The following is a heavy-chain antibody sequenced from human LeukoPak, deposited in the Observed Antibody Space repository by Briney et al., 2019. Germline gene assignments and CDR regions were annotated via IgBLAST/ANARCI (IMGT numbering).Heavy chain of an antibody. CDR2: ISSSSTSI. CDR1: GFPFSSYS. J-gene: IGHJ3*02. Sequence: GSLSLSCAASGFPFSSYSMNWGRQAAGKGLEGVSCISSSSTSIYYADSVKGRFTISRDNAKNSLYLQMNSLRVEDTAVYYCAREDGEAFDIWGPGTMVTVSS. V-gene: IGHV3-21*01. CDR3: AREDGEAFDI. D-gene: IGHD5-24*01.